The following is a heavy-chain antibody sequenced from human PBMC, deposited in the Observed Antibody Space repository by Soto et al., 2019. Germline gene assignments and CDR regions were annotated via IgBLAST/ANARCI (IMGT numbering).Heavy chain of an antibody. V-gene: IGHV3-23*01. CDR1: GFVFGNHA. CDR3: AKDAIPFNKRNDGFDM. CDR2: IGGTGGSP. J-gene: IGHJ3*02. Sequence: PGGSRRLSCTASGFVFGNHAMYWVRQAPGKGLEWASHIGGTGGSPQYTDSVKGRFTISRDNSKNTLYLQMNSLRVEDTAVYYCAKDAIPFNKRNDGFDMWGQGTVVTVSS. D-gene: IGHD2-21*01.